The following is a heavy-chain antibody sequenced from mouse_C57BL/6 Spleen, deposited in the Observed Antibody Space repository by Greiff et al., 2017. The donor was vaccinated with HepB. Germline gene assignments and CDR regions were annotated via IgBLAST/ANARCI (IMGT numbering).Heavy chain of an antibody. Sequence: EVQLQQSGPELVKPGASVKISCKASGYTFTDYYMNWVKQSHGKSLEWIGDINPNNGGTSYNQKFKGKATLTVDKSSSTAYMELRSLTSEDSAVYYCASWRNAMDYWGQGTSVTVSS. J-gene: IGHJ4*01. CDR1: GYTFTDYY. CDR2: INPNNGGT. V-gene: IGHV1-26*01. CDR3: ASWRNAMDY.